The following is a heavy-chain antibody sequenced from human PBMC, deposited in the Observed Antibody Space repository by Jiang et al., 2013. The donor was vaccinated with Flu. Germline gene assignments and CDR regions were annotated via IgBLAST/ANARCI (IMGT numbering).Heavy chain of an antibody. J-gene: IGHJ1*01. V-gene: IGHV3-23*01. Sequence: VQAVGVWGRLGTPWGVPETPPVQPLDYSVSTYAMSWVRQAPGKALEWVSSLTGRDSKTYYADSVKGRFTVSRDNSKNTLYLQMNSLRAEDTAVYFCAREHW. CDR2: LTGRDSKT. CDR3: AREH. CDR1: DYSVSTYA.